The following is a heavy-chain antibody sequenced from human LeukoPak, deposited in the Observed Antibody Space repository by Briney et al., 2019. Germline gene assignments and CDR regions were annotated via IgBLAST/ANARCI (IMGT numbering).Heavy chain of an antibody. V-gene: IGHV3-21*01. D-gene: IGHD4-17*01. CDR2: ISSSSSYI. CDR1: GFTFSSYS. Sequence: GGSLRLSCAASGFTFSSYSMNWVRQAPGKGLEWVSSISSSSSYIYYADSVKGRFTISRDNAKNSLYLQMNSLRAEDTAVYYCARNAHDYGDYGFDYWGQGTLVTVSS. CDR3: ARNAHDYGDYGFDY. J-gene: IGHJ4*02.